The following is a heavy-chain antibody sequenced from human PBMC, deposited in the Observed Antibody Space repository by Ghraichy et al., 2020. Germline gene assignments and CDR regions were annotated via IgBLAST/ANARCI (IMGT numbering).Heavy chain of an antibody. Sequence: SVKVSCKTSGGTFSSYAISWVRQAPGQGLEWMGGIIPIFGTANYAQKFQGRVTITADESTSTAYMELSSLRSEDTAVYYCARDPIEYSSSYYFDYWGQGTLVTVSS. CDR2: IIPIFGTA. V-gene: IGHV1-69*13. D-gene: IGHD6-6*01. CDR3: ARDPIEYSSSYYFDY. CDR1: GGTFSSYA. J-gene: IGHJ4*02.